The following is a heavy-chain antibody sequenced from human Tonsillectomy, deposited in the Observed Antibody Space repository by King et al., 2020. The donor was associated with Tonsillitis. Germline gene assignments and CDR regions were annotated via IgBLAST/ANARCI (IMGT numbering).Heavy chain of an antibody. CDR2: IKQDGSGK. CDR1: GFTFSSYW. D-gene: IGHD4-17*01. V-gene: IGHV3-7*01. Sequence: VQLVESGGGLVQPGGSLRLSCAASGFTFSSYWMSWVRQAPGKGLEWVANIKQDGSGKYYVDSVKGRFTISRDNAKNSLYLQMNSLRAEDTAVYYCARETTTVTSFDAFDIWGQGTMVTVSS. CDR3: ARETTTVTSFDAFDI. J-gene: IGHJ3*02.